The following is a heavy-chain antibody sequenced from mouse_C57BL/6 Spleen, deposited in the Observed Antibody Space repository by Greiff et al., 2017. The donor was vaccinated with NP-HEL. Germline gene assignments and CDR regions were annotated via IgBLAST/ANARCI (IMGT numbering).Heavy chain of an antibody. CDR1: GFTFSSYA. J-gene: IGHJ3*01. V-gene: IGHV5-4*01. CDR3: ARDQGYSNLFAY. Sequence: DVQLVESGGGLVKPGGSLKLSCAASGFTFSSYAMSWVRQTPEKRLEWVATISDGGSYTYYPDNVKGRFTISRDNAKNNLYLQMSHLKSEDTAMYYCARDQGYSNLFAYWGQGTLVTVSA. D-gene: IGHD2-5*01. CDR2: ISDGGSYT.